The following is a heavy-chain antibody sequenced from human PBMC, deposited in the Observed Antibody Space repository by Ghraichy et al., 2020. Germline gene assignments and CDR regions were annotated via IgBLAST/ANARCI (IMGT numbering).Heavy chain of an antibody. V-gene: IGHV4-59*01. CDR3: ARMPYTPNWFDP. Sequence: SETLSLTCTVSGGSISSYYWSWIRQPPGKGLEWIGYIYYSGSTNYNPSLKSRVTISVDTSKNQFSLKLSSVTAADTAVYYCARMPYTPNWFDPWGQGTLVTVSS. CDR2: IYYSGST. D-gene: IGHD2-2*01. J-gene: IGHJ5*02. CDR1: GGSISSYY.